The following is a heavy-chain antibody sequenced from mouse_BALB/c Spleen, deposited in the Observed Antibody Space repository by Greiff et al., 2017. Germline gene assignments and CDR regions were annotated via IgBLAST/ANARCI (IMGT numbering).Heavy chain of an antibody. CDR3: ARGYDVGGYAMDY. D-gene: IGHD2-14*01. CDR1: GFTFSDYY. V-gene: IGHV5-4*02. J-gene: IGHJ4*01. CDR2: ISDGGSYT. Sequence: EVKVEESGGGLVKPGGSLKLSCAASGFTFSDYYMYWVRQTPEKRLEWVATISDGGSYTYYPDSVKGRFTISRDNAKNNLYLQMSSLKSEDTAMYYCARGYDVGGYAMDYWGQGTSVTVSS.